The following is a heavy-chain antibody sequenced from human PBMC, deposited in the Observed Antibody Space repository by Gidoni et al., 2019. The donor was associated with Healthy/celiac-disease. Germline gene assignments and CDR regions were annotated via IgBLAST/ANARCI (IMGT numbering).Heavy chain of an antibody. J-gene: IGHJ4*02. Sequence: QVQLVQSGAEVKKPGASVKVSCKASGYTFTGSYMHWVRQAPGQGLEWMGRINPNSGGTNYAQKFQGRVTMTRDTSISTAYMELSRLRSDDTAVYYCARDHRGYDFWSGYYGYFDYWGQGTLVTVSS. CDR3: ARDHRGYDFWSGYYGYFDY. V-gene: IGHV1-2*06. CDR1: GYTFTGSY. D-gene: IGHD3-3*01. CDR2: INPNSGGT.